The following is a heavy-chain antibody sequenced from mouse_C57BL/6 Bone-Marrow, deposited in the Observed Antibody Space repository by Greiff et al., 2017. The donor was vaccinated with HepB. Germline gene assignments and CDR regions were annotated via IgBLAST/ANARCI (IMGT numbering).Heavy chain of an antibody. CDR3: ARGGYGSKAWFAY. Sequence: ESGPGLVKPSQSLSLTCSVTGYSITSGYYWNWIRQFPGNKLEWVGYISYDGSNKYNPSLKNRISITRETSKNQFFLKLNSVTTEDTATYYCARGGYGSKAWFAYWGQGTLVTVSA. CDR2: ISYDGSN. V-gene: IGHV3-6*01. J-gene: IGHJ3*01. D-gene: IGHD1-1*01. CDR1: GYSITSGYY.